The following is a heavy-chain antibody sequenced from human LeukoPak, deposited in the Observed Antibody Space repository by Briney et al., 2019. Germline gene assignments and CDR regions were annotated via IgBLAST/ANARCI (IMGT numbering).Heavy chain of an antibody. CDR2: INPNSGGT. V-gene: IGHV1-2*02. D-gene: IGHD3-9*01. CDR1: GYTFTGYY. CDR3: AMGNHDLVTGYYGTFDY. J-gene: IGHJ4*02. Sequence: GASVKVPCKASGYTFTGYYMHWVRQAPGQGLEWMGWINPNSGGTNYAQKFQGRVTMTRDTSISTAYMELSRLRSDDTAVYYCAMGNHDLVTGYYGTFDYWGQGTLVTVSS.